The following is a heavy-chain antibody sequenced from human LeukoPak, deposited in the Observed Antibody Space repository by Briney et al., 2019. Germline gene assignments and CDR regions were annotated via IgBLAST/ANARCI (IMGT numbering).Heavy chain of an antibody. CDR3: ARDGPGSGKTYFDY. V-gene: IGHV3-11*01. CDR1: GFTFSDYN. Sequence: GGSLRLSCAASGFTFSDYNMRWIRQAPGKGLEWVSSISRSGSTKYYADSVKGRFTISRDNAKNSLFLQMNSLRADDTAVYYCARDGPGSGKTYFDYWGQGTLVTVSS. D-gene: IGHD3-10*01. J-gene: IGHJ4*02. CDR2: ISRSGSTK.